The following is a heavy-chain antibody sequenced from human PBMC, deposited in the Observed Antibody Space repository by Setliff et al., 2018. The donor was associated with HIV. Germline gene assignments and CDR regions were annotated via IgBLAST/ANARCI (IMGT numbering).Heavy chain of an antibody. J-gene: IGHJ6*03. Sequence: GASVKVSCKASGDTFSSYAISWVRQAPGQGLEWMGGIIPIFGTANYAQKFQDRVTITADESTSTAYMELSSLRSEDTAVYYCARGDTPSYYYYYYMDVWGKGTTVTAP. CDR3: ARGDTPSYYYYYYMDV. CDR2: IIPIFGTA. CDR1: GDTFSSYA. V-gene: IGHV1-69*13. D-gene: IGHD2-15*01.